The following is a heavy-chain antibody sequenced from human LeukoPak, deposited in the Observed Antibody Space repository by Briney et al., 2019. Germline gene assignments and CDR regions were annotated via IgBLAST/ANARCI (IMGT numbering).Heavy chain of an antibody. J-gene: IGHJ4*02. Sequence: SETLSLTXTVSGGSIRSYYWSWIRQPAGKGLEWIGRIYTSGSTNYNPSLKSRVTMSVDTSKNQFSLKLSSVTAADTAVYYCARGGYYYDSSGPYYFDYWGQGTLVTVSS. D-gene: IGHD3-22*01. CDR1: GGSIRSYY. CDR3: ARGGYYYDSSGPYYFDY. V-gene: IGHV4-4*07. CDR2: IYTSGST.